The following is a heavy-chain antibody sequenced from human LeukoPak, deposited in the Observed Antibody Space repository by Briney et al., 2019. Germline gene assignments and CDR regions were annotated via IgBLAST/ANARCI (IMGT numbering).Heavy chain of an antibody. J-gene: IGHJ4*02. CDR3: ATSSWNDGDGVFDF. Sequence: GGSLRLSCAASGFTFSNYNMNWVRQAPGKGLEWVANIKQDGGETYYLDSVRGRFTISRDNDKNSLALQMNHLRDEDTAVYYCATSSWNDGDGVFDFWGQGTLVTVSS. V-gene: IGHV3-7*01. CDR2: IKQDGGET. D-gene: IGHD1-1*01. CDR1: GFTFSNYN.